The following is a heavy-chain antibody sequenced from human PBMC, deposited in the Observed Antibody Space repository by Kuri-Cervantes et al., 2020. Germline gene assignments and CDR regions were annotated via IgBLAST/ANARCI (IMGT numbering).Heavy chain of an antibody. CDR2: ISGSGGST. CDR1: GFTFSSYA. J-gene: IGHJ4*02. V-gene: IGHV3-23*01. CDR3: AVGKISGWYVEGIVDY. Sequence: GESLKISCAASGFTFSSYAMSWVRQAPGKGLEWVSAISGSGGSTYYADSVKGRFTISRDNSKNTLYLQMNSLRAEDTAVYYCAVGKISGWYVEGIVDYWGQGTLVTVSS. D-gene: IGHD6-19*01.